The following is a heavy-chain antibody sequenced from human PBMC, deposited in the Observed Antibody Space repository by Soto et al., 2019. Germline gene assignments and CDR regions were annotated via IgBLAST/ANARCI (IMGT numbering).Heavy chain of an antibody. J-gene: IGHJ6*03. Sequence: SETLSLTCTVSGGSISSSGYYWSWIRQPPGKGLEWIGEINHSGSTNYNPSLKSRVTISVDTSKNQFSLKLSSVTAADTAVYYCARGKKRPTTYYDFWSGYYKDGLSYYYYLDVWGKGTTVTVSS. CDR1: GGSISSSGYY. V-gene: IGHV4-39*07. CDR3: ARGKKRPTTYYDFWSGYYKDGLSYYYYLDV. CDR2: INHSGST. D-gene: IGHD3-3*01.